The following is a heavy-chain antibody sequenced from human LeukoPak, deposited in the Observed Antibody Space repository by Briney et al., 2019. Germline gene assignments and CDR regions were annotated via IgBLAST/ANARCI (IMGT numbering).Heavy chain of an antibody. J-gene: IGHJ4*02. CDR2: INPNSGGT. CDR1: GYTFTGYY. D-gene: IGHD6-6*01. V-gene: IGHV1-2*02. Sequence: ASVKVSCKASGYTFTGYYMHWVRQASGQGLEWMGWINPNSGGTNYAQKFQGRVTMTRDTSISTAYMELSRLRSDDTAVYYCARVPRDSSFEGDCWGQGTLVTVSS. CDR3: ARVPRDSSFEGDC.